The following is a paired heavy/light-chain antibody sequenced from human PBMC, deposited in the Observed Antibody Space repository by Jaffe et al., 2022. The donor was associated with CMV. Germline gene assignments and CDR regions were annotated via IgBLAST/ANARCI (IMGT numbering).Light chain of an antibody. Sequence: DIQMTQSPSSLSASVGDRVTITCRASQGISNYLAWFQQKPGKAPKSLIYAASSLQSGVPSKFSGSGSGTDFTLTISSLQPEDFATYYCQQYNSYPRTFGPGTKVDIK. J-gene: IGKJ3*01. V-gene: IGKV1-16*02. CDR3: QQYNSYPRT. CDR2: AAS. CDR1: QGISNY.
Heavy chain of an antibody. V-gene: IGHV3-23*04. CDR3: AKEGYCSGGSCYSSYYYYYMDV. Sequence: EVQLVESGGGLVQPGGSLRLSCAASGFTFSSYAMSWVRQAPGKGLEWVSAISGSGGSTYYADSVKGRFTISRDNSKNTLYLQMNSLRAEDTAVYYCAKEGYCSGGSCYSSYYYYYMDVWGKGTTVTVSS. CDR2: ISGSGGST. CDR1: GFTFSSYA. J-gene: IGHJ6*03. D-gene: IGHD2-15*01.